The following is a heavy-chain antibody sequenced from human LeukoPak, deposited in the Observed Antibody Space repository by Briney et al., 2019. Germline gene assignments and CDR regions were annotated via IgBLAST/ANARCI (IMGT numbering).Heavy chain of an antibody. V-gene: IGHV3-74*01. J-gene: IGHJ4*02. CDR3: ARELPFDY. CDR2: IKSDGSRT. CDR1: GFTFSNYW. Sequence: RGSLRLSCAASGFTFSNYWMHWVRQAPGKGLVWVSRIKSDGSRTDYADSVKGRFTISRDNAKNTLYLQMNSLRAEDTAVYYCARELPFDYWGRGTLVTVSS. D-gene: IGHD2-15*01.